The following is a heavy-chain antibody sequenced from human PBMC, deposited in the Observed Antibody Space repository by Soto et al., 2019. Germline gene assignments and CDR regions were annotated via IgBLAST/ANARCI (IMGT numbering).Heavy chain of an antibody. D-gene: IGHD3-10*01. J-gene: IGHJ5*02. CDR1: GGSIRSGNYY. V-gene: IGHV4-30-4*01. Sequence: QVQLQESGPGLVKPSQTLSLTCTVSGGSIRSGNYYWSWIRQPPGKGLEWIGYIYYSGSTYYNVPLKRRVTISVDTSKTQVSLKLSSVTAADTAVYYCARVGYHGSGSLDPWGQGTLVTVSS. CDR3: ARVGYHGSGSLDP. CDR2: IYYSGST.